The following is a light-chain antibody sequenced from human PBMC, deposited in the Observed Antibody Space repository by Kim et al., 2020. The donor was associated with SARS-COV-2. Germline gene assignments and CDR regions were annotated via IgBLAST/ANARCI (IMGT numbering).Light chain of an antibody. J-gene: IGKJ2*03. V-gene: IGKV1-17*03. Sequence: DIQMTQSPSAMSASMGDRVTITCRASEAISLNLAWFQQNPGKVPKRLIYAASTLHSGVPSRFSGRGSGTEFTLTISSLQPEDFATYYCLQYDSYPYSFGQGTKLEI. CDR2: AAS. CDR3: LQYDSYPYS. CDR1: EAISLN.